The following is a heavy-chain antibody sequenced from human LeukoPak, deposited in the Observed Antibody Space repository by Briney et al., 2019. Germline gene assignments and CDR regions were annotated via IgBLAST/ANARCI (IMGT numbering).Heavy chain of an antibody. CDR2: ISAYNGNT. D-gene: IGHD2-15*01. CDR3: ARDVGYCSGGSCPSFDY. CDR1: GYTFTSYG. J-gene: IGHJ4*02. Sequence: ASVTVSCKASGYTFTSYGISWVRQAPGQGLERMGWISAYNGNTNYAQKLQGRVTMTTDTSTSTAYMELRSLRSDDTAVYYCARDVGYCSGGSCPSFDYRGQGTLVTVSS. V-gene: IGHV1-18*01.